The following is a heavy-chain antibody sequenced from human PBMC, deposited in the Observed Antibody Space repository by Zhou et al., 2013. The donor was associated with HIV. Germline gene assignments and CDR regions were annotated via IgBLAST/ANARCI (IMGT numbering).Heavy chain of an antibody. CDR1: GYIFTKNG. CDR2: ISPFNGAT. Sequence: QVRLVQSESELTKPGASVKVACKTSGYIFTKNGIAWVRQSPEQGLEWMGWISPFNGATNYAQKFQGRVTMTTDTSTSTAYMELSSLRSDDTALYYCATYCGTRTCSDYWGQGTLVTVSS. V-gene: IGHV1-18*01. CDR3: ATYCGTRTCSDY. J-gene: IGHJ4*02. D-gene: IGHD2-21*01.